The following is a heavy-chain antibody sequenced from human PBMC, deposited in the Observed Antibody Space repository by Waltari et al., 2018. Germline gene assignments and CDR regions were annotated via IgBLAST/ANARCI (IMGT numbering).Heavy chain of an antibody. Sequence: QVQLQESGPGLVKPSETLSLTCAVSGYSINSGYYWAWRRQPPGKGLEGIGSVYHGVDTFYNPSHNSRVTMSMDTSKNQFSLKLISVTAADTAVYYCATNGLGYCTSPTCQRFDYWGQGTLVSVSS. CDR3: ATNGLGYCTSPTCQRFDY. CDR1: GYSINSGYY. J-gene: IGHJ4*02. CDR2: VYHGVDT. D-gene: IGHD2-2*01. V-gene: IGHV4-38-2*01.